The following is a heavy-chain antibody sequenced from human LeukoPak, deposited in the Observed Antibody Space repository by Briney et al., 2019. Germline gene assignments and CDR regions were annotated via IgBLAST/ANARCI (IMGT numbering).Heavy chain of an antibody. V-gene: IGHV4-30-2*01. CDR3: ARVIADFWSGYPTTNWFDP. CDR1: GGSISSGGYS. Sequence: SETLSLTCAVSGGSISSGGYSWSWIRQPPGKGLEWIGYIYHSGSTYYNPSLKSRVTISVDRSKNQFSLKPSSVTAADTAVYYCARVIADFWSGYPTTNWFDPWGQGTLVTVSS. J-gene: IGHJ5*02. CDR2: IYHSGST. D-gene: IGHD3-3*01.